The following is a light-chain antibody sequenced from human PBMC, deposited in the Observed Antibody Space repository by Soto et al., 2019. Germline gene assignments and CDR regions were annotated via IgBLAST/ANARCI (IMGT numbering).Light chain of an antibody. CDR3: QQSSSTPLT. CDR2: AAS. Sequence: DIQMTPSPSSLSASVGDRVTVTCRASQSVSSHLNWYQQKPGKAPKLLIYAASSLQSGVPSRFSGSGSGTDFTLTITTLQPEDSATFYCQQSSSTPLTFGGGTKVEI. V-gene: IGKV1-39*01. CDR1: QSVSSH. J-gene: IGKJ4*01.